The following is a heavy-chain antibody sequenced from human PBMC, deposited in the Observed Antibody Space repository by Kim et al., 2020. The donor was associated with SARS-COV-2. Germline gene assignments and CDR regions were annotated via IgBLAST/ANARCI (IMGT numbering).Heavy chain of an antibody. V-gene: IGHV3-23*01. CDR1: GFTFGSFA. CDR3: AKGDCSSVSCYTTDS. Sequence: GGSLRLSCAASGFTFGSFAMSWVRQSPGRGLEWVSTISGSGDTTFYANSVKGRFTLSRDNSMNPLYLQMNSLRAEDTALYYCAKGDCSSVSCYTTDSWGRGTLVTVSS. CDR2: ISGSGDTT. J-gene: IGHJ4*03. D-gene: IGHD2-2*02.